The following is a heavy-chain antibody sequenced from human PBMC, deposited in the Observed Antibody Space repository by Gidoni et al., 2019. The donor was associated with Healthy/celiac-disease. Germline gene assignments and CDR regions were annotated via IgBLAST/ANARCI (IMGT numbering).Heavy chain of an antibody. CDR1: GGSFSGYY. CDR3: ARGPRYSSGWYYFDY. Sequence: QVQLQQWGAGLLKPSETLSLTCAVYGGSFSGYYWSWIRQPPGKGLEWIGEINHSGSTNYNPSLKSRVTISLDTSKNQFSLKLSSVTAADTAVYYCARGPRYSSGWYYFDYWGQGTLVTVSS. V-gene: IGHV4-34*01. J-gene: IGHJ4*02. CDR2: INHSGST. D-gene: IGHD6-19*01.